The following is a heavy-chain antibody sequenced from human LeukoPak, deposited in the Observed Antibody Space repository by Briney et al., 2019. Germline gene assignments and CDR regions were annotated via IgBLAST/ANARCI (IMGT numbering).Heavy chain of an antibody. V-gene: IGHV3-7*01. D-gene: IGHD3-22*01. CDR3: ARDSFYDSSGYPGPYYYYYMDV. Sequence: GGSLRLSCAASGFTFSSYEMNWVRQAPGKGLEWVATINQDGSEKYYVDSVKGRFTISRDNAKNSLYLQMNSLRAEDTAVYYCARDSFYDSSGYPGPYYYYYMDVWGKGTTVTISS. J-gene: IGHJ6*03. CDR2: INQDGSEK. CDR1: GFTFSSYE.